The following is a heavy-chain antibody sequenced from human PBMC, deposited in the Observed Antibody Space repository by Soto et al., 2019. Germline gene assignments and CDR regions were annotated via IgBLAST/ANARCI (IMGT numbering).Heavy chain of an antibody. CDR1: GGSISSSSYY. CDR3: ARLGYCSSTSCSGFDY. D-gene: IGHD2-2*01. V-gene: IGHV4-39*01. J-gene: IGHJ4*02. CDR2: IYYCGST. Sequence: QLQLQESCPGLVKPSETLSLTCTVSGGSISSSSYYWGWIRQPPGKGLEWIGSIYYCGSTYYHPSLKSRVTISVDTSKNQFSLKLSSVTAADTAVYYCARLGYCSSTSCSGFDYWGQGTLVTVSS.